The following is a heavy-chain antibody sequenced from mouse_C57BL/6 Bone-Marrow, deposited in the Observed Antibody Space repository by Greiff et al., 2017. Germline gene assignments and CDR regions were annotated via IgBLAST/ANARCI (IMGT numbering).Heavy chain of an antibody. CDR1: GYTFTSYG. CDR2: IYPRSGNT. Sequence: QVQLQQSGAELARPGASVKLSCKASGYTFTSYGISWVKQRTGQGLEWIGEIYPRSGNTYYNEKFKGKATLTADKSSSTAYMELRSLTSEDSAVYFCARSPLWLRKVYMDYWGQGTSVTVSS. J-gene: IGHJ4*01. V-gene: IGHV1-81*01. D-gene: IGHD2-2*01. CDR3: ARSPLWLRKVYMDY.